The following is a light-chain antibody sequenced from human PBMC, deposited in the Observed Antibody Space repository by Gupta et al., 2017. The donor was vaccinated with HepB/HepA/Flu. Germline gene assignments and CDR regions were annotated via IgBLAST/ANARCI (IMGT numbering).Light chain of an antibody. J-gene: IGLJ1*01. CDR3: SSYAGRNSQV. CDR2: EVT. CDR1: SNDVGGYNS. Sequence: QSALTQPPSASGSPGQSVTISCTGTSNDVGGYNSVSWFQQHPGQAPNLIIYEVTQRPAGGPDRFSGSKSGNTASLTVSGLQPDDEAAYYCSSYAGRNSQVFGSGTQVTVL. V-gene: IGLV2-8*01.